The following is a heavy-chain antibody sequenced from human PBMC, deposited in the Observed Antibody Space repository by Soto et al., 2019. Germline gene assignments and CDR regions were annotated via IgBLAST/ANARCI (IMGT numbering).Heavy chain of an antibody. D-gene: IGHD6-13*01. V-gene: IGHV3-21*01. CDR2: ISSISTYI. Sequence: EVQLVESGGGLVKPGGSLRLSCAASGFTFSSYSMNWVRQAPGKGLEWVSSISSISTYIYYADSVKGRFTISRDNAKHSLYLQMDSLRAEDTGMYFCARSASAAGTPYYYFVDVWGKGNTVTVSS. J-gene: IGHJ6*03. CDR1: GFTFSSYS. CDR3: ARSASAAGTPYYYFVDV.